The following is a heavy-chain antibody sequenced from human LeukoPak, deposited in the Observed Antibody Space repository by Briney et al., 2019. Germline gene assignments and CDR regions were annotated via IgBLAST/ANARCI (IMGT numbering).Heavy chain of an antibody. D-gene: IGHD2-2*01. V-gene: IGHV4-39*01. CDR3: ARHALGYCSSTSCSFLDY. CDR2: IYYSGST. Sequence: SETLSLTCTVSGGSISSSSYYWGWIRQPPGKGLEWIGSIYYSGSTYYNPSLKSRVTISVDTSTNQFSLKLSSVTAADTAVYYCARHALGYCSSTSCSFLDYWGQGTLVTVSS. J-gene: IGHJ4*02. CDR1: GGSISSSSYY.